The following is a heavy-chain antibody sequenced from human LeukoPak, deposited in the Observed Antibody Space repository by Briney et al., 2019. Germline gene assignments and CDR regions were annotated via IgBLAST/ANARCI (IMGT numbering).Heavy chain of an antibody. CDR2: IYYSGST. V-gene: IGHV4-59*08. D-gene: IGHD5-18*01. Sequence: SETLSLTCAVSGGSISSYSWSWLRQPPGKGLEWIGYIYYSGSTNHNPSLKSRVNMSVDTSKNQFSLKLTSVTAADTAVYYCARQAGWGYNSGAIDYWGQGTLVTVSS. CDR3: ARQAGWGYNSGAIDY. J-gene: IGHJ4*02. CDR1: GGSISSYS.